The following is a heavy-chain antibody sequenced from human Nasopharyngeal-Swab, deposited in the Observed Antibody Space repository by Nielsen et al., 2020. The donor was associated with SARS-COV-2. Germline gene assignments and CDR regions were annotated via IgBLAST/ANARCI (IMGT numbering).Heavy chain of an antibody. Sequence: GESLKISCAASGFTFSSYWMSWVRQALGKGLEWVANIKQDGSEKYYVDSVKGRFTISRDNAKNSLYLQMNSLRAEDTAVYYCARDFVGQMDVWGQGTTVTVSS. CDR3: ARDFVGQMDV. V-gene: IGHV3-7*03. J-gene: IGHJ6*02. CDR1: GFTFSSYW. CDR2: IKQDGSEK. D-gene: IGHD3-10*01.